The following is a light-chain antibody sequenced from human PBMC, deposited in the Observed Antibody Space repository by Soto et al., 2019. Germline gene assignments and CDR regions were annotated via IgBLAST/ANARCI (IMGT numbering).Light chain of an antibody. CDR2: DAS. J-gene: IGKJ5*01. V-gene: IGKV3-11*01. CDR1: QSVSSY. Sequence: EIVLTQSPATLSLSPGERATLSCRASQSVSSYLAWYQQKPGQAPRLLIYDASNSATGIPARFSGSGSGTDFTLTISSLEPEDFAVYYCQQRSNWRATFGQGTRLEIK. CDR3: QQRSNWRAT.